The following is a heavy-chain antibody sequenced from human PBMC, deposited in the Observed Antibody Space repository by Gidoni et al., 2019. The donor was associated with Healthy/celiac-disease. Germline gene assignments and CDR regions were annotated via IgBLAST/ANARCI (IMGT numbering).Heavy chain of an antibody. CDR1: GGSFSGYY. CDR2: INHSGST. D-gene: IGHD2-15*01. J-gene: IGHJ4*02. CDR3: ARGLAYCSGGSCYSAVFDY. V-gene: IGHV4-34*01. Sequence: QVQLQQWGAGLLKPSETLSLTCAVYGGSFSGYYWSWIRQPPGKGLEWIGEINHSGSTNYNPSLKSRVTISVDTSKNQFSLKLSSVTAADTAVYYCARGLAYCSGGSCYSAVFDYWGQGTLVTVSS.